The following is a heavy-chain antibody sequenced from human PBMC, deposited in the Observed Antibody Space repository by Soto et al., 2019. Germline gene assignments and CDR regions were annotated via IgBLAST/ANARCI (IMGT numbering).Heavy chain of an antibody. Sequence: PGGSLRLSCAASGFTFSSYAMHWVRQAPGKGLEWVAVISYDGSNKYYADSVKGRFTISRDNSKNTLYLQMNSLRAEDTAGYYCASLPIAGDFDYWGQGTLVTVSS. V-gene: IGHV3-30-3*01. CDR1: GFTFSSYA. CDR2: ISYDGSNK. CDR3: ASLPIAGDFDY. D-gene: IGHD6-13*01. J-gene: IGHJ4*02.